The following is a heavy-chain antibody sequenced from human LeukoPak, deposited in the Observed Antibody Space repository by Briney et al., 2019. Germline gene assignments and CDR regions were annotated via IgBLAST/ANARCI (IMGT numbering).Heavy chain of an antibody. CDR2: IFPGDSDT. CDR3: TRHVVAVGANGRFDP. V-gene: IGHV5-51*01. D-gene: IGHD1-26*01. J-gene: IGHJ5*02. Sequence: GESLKISCKSSGYIFDNLWIAWVRQMPGKGLEWVGMIFPGDSDTMYSPSFEGQVTMSSDADTAYLAWSSLKASDTGIYFCTRHVVAVGANGRFDPWGQGTLVTVSS. CDR1: GYIFDNLW.